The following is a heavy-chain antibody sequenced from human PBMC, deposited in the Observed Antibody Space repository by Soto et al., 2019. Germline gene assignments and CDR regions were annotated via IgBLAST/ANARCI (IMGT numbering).Heavy chain of an antibody. CDR3: ARGDYDFWSGYIWPFGP. CDR2: ISAYNGNT. V-gene: IGHV1-18*01. CDR1: GYTVTSYG. J-gene: IGHJ5*02. D-gene: IGHD3-3*01. Sequence: ASVKVSYKASGYTVTSYGISWVRQAPGQGLEWMGWISAYNGNTNYAQKLQGRVTMTTDTSTSTAYMELSSLRSEDTAVYYCARGDYDFWSGYIWPFGPWGQGTLVTVSS.